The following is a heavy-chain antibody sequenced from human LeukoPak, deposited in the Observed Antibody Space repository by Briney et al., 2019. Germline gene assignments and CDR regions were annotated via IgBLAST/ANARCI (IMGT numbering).Heavy chain of an antibody. CDR3: ASEYSSGWYRRMDYFDY. Sequence: SETLSLTCAVYGGSFSGYYWSWVRQPPGKGLEWIGEINHSGSTNYNPSLRSRVTISVDTSKNQFSLKLSSVTAADTAVYYCASEYSSGWYRRMDYFDYWGQGTLVTVSS. V-gene: IGHV4-34*01. CDR1: GGSFSGYY. CDR2: INHSGST. J-gene: IGHJ4*02. D-gene: IGHD6-19*01.